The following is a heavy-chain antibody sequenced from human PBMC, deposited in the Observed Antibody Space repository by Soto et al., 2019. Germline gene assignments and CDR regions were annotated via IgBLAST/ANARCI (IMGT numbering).Heavy chain of an antibody. CDR3: ARMRVVVAATRYYYYYYYMDV. CDR1: GFSLSTSGMC. V-gene: IGHV2-70*11. J-gene: IGHJ6*03. Sequence: SGPTLVKPTQTLTLTCTFSGFSLSTSGMCVSWIRQPPGKALEWLARIDWDDDKYYSTSLKTRLTISKDTSKNQVVLKMTNMDPVETATYYCARMRVVVAATRYYYYYYYMDVWGKGTTVTVSS. CDR2: IDWDDDK. D-gene: IGHD2-15*01.